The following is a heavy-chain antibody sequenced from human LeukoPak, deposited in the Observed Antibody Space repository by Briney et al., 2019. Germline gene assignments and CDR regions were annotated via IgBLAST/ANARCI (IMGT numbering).Heavy chain of an antibody. Sequence: SETLSLTCTVSGGSISNNTYYWGWIRQPPGKGLEWIGSIYYSGSTYYNPSLKSRVTISVDTSKDQFSLKLSSVTAADTAVYYCARTYGSSGLGYFDLWGRGTLVTVSS. CDR2: IYYSGST. CDR1: GGSISNNTYY. CDR3: ARTYGSSGLGYFDL. J-gene: IGHJ2*01. V-gene: IGHV4-39*01. D-gene: IGHD6-13*01.